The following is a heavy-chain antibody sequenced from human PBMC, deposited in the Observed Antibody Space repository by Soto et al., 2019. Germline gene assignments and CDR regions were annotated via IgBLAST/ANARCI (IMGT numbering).Heavy chain of an antibody. CDR2: IDPSDSYT. D-gene: IGHD2-2*01. Sequence: GDSLKISCKGSGYGFTSYWISWVRQMPGKGLEWMGRIDPSDSYTNYSPSFQGHVTISADKSISTAYLQWSSLKASDTAMYYCAXHGRYWSSTSCYGWFDPWGQGTLVTVSS. J-gene: IGHJ5*02. V-gene: IGHV5-10-1*01. CDR1: GYGFTSYW. CDR3: AXHGRYWSSTSCYGWFDP.